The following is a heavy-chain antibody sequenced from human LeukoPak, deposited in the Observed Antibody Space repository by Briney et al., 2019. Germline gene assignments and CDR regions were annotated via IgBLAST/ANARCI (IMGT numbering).Heavy chain of an antibody. J-gene: IGHJ6*03. CDR3: ARETLPYYYYYYMDV. V-gene: IGHV3-53*01. Sequence: PGGSLRLSCAASGFTVSSNYMSWVRQAPGKGLEWVSVIYSGGSTYYADSVKGRFTISRDNAKNSLYLQMNSLRAEDTAVYYCARETLPYYYYYYMDVWGKGTTVTVSS. CDR2: IYSGGST. CDR1: GFTVSSNY.